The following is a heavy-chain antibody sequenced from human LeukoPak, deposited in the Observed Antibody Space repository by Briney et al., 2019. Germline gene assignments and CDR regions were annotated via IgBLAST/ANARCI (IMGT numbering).Heavy chain of an antibody. CDR2: IKSNTNGGTT. Sequence: GGSLRLSCVGSGFSFSSAWMNWVRQAPGKGLEWVGLIKSNTNGGTTAYAAPVKGRFTISRDDSKNTLYLQMDSLKTEDTGVYYCTTEYWGSNYWGQGTLVTVSS. D-gene: IGHD7-27*01. V-gene: IGHV3-15*07. J-gene: IGHJ4*02. CDR1: GFSFSSAW. CDR3: TTEYWGSNY.